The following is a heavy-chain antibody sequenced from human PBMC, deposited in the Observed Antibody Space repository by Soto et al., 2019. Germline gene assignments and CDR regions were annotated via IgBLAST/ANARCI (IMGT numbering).Heavy chain of an antibody. D-gene: IGHD3-10*01. V-gene: IGHV4-31*03. CDR3: ARVRGSGSYAAYYLDS. CDR2: IHYSGST. CDR1: GGSISNGGYY. J-gene: IGHJ4*01. Sequence: LSLTCTVSGGSISNGGYYWNWVRQHPGKGLEWIGYIHYSGSTWYNPSLESRVTISVDTSKDQFSLKLRSVTAADTAVYYCARVRGSGSYAAYYLDSWGQGTLVTVSS.